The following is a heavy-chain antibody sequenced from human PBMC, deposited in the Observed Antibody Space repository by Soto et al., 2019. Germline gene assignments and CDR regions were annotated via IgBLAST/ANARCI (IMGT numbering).Heavy chain of an antibody. CDR3: GRDSYGSGSFHYYYGMDV. CDR2: IYYSGST. CDR1: GGSISSYC. D-gene: IGHD3-10*01. J-gene: IGHJ6*02. Sequence: SETLSLTCTVSGGSISSYCWSWIRQPPGKGLEWIGYIYYSGSTNYNPSLKSRVTISVDTSKNQFSLKLSSVTAADTAVYYCGRDSYGSGSFHYYYGMDVWGQGTTVTVSS. V-gene: IGHV4-59*01.